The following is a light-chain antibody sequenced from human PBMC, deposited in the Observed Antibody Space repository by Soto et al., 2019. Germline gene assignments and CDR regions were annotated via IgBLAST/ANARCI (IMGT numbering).Light chain of an antibody. CDR1: QSVLYSSNNKNY. CDR3: QQYYSTPPT. J-gene: IGKJ2*01. CDR2: WAS. Sequence: DIVMTQSPDSLAVSLGERATINCKSSQSVLYSSNNKNYLAWYQQKPGQPPKLLIYWASTRESGVPDRFSGSGSGTDFTITISSLQAEDVAVYYGQQYYSTPPTFGQGTKLEIK. V-gene: IGKV4-1*01.